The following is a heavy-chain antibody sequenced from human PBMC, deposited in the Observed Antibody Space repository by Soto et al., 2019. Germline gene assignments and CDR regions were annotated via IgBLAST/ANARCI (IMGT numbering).Heavy chain of an antibody. Sequence: QVQLVQSGAEVKKPGASVKVSCKTSGYNFTTYAMHWVRQAPGQRLEWMGWINAGGGDTKYSQRFQGRVTIRRDTSASTVYMELSCLTPEDTAVDYCARERVVRGFSTSIPLDFWGQGTLVTVSS. D-gene: IGHD3-10*01. V-gene: IGHV1-3*01. J-gene: IGHJ4*01. CDR1: GYNFTTYA. CDR3: ARERVVRGFSTSIPLDF. CDR2: INAGGGDT.